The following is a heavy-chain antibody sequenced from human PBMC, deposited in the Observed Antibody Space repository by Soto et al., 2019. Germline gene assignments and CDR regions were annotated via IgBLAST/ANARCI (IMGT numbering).Heavy chain of an antibody. CDR1: GGSFGDNY. Sequence: QVHLQESGPRLVKPSETLSLTCDVSGGSFGDNYWTWIRHYPGKGLEWIGYIYYSGSTNYNPSLKSRGSRSVDASKAQFSLQLTSVTAADTALYYCAAGTLGAVWTPLDHWGQGLLVTVSS. D-gene: IGHD3-16*01. CDR3: AAGTLGAVWTPLDH. CDR2: IYYSGST. V-gene: IGHV4-59*03. J-gene: IGHJ4*02.